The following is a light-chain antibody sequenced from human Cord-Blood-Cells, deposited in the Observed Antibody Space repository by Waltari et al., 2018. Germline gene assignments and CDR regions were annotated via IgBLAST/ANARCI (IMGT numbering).Light chain of an antibody. CDR3: QAWDSSTVV. Sequence: SSELTQPPSVSVSPGQTATTTCSGAYLGDKYACWYQQKPGQSPVLVIYQDSKRPSGIPERFSGSNSGNTATLTISGTQAMDEADYYCQAWDSSTVVFGGGTKLTVL. V-gene: IGLV3-1*01. CDR1: YLGDKY. J-gene: IGLJ2*01. CDR2: QDS.